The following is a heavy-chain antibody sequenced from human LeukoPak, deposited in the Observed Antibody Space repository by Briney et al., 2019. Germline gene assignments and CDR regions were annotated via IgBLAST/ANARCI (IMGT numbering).Heavy chain of an antibody. CDR3: ASGLRFLEPHFDY. V-gene: IGHV4-39*07. J-gene: IGHJ4*02. D-gene: IGHD3-3*01. Sequence: SETLSLTCTVSGGSISSSSCYWGWIRQPPGKGLEWIGSIYYSGSTYYNPSLKSRVTISVDSSKNQFSLKLSSVTAADTAVYYCASGLRFLEPHFDYWGQGTLVTVSS. CDR2: IYYSGST. CDR1: GGSISSSSCY.